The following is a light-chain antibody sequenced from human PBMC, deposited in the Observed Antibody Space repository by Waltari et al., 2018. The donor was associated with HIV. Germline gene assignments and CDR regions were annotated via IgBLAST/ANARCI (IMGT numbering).Light chain of an antibody. V-gene: IGLV1-44*01. CDR2: SNI. Sequence: QSVLTQPPSASGTPGQRIHISCSARTPNIGTTKVNWYQQLPVTTPRLLMHSNIQRPSGVPDRFSGSRSGTSASLAISGLQSEDEADYYCSAWDASLGAWMFGGGTKLTVL. CDR3: SAWDASLGAWM. CDR1: TPNIGTTK. J-gene: IGLJ3*02.